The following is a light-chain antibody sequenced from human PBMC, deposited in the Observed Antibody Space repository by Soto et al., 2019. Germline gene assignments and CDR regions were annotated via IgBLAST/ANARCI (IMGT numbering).Light chain of an antibody. CDR2: DAS. CDR3: QHMRT. J-gene: IGKJ1*01. V-gene: IGKV1-5*01. CDR1: QNINNW. Sequence: DIQMTQAPSTLSASIVDRVTITCRASQNINNWIAWCQQKPGKAPKFLIYDASTLESGVPSRFSGSGFGTEFSLTISSLQPDDFGSYYCQHMRTFGQGTKVDIK.